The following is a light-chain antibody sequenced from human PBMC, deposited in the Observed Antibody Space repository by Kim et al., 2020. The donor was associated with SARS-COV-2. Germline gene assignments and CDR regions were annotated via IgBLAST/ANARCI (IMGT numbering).Light chain of an antibody. J-gene: IGLJ2*01. Sequence: GQSVTISCTGTSSDVGCYNYVSWYQQHPGKAPKLMIYEVSKRPSGVPDRFSGSKSGNTASLTVSGLQAEDEADYYCSSYAGSNNLVFGGGTKLTVL. V-gene: IGLV2-8*01. CDR3: SSYAGSNNLV. CDR2: EVS. CDR1: SSDVGCYNY.